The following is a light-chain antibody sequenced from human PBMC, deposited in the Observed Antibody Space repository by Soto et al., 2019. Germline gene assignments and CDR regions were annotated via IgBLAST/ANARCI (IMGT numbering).Light chain of an antibody. CDR3: QQSYSTPRT. Sequence: DIPMTQSPSSLSASVGDRVTITCRASQSISSYLNWYQQKPGKAPKLLIYAASSLQSGVPSRFSGSESGTDFTLTISSLQPEDFATYYCQQSYSTPRTFGGGTKVEIK. V-gene: IGKV1-39*01. J-gene: IGKJ4*01. CDR1: QSISSY. CDR2: AAS.